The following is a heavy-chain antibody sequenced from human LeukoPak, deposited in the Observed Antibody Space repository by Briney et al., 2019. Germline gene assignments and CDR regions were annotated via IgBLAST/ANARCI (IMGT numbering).Heavy chain of an antibody. D-gene: IGHD2-15*01. V-gene: IGHV4-34*01. CDR1: GGSFSGYY. CDR3: ARAYCSGGSCYSSNDY. J-gene: IGHJ4*02. Sequence: SETLSLTCAVYGGSFSGYYWSWIRQPPGKGLEWIGEINHSGSTNYNPSLKSRVTISVDTSKNQFSLKLSSVTAADTAVYYCARAYCSGGSCYSSNDYWGQGTLVTVSS. CDR2: INHSGST.